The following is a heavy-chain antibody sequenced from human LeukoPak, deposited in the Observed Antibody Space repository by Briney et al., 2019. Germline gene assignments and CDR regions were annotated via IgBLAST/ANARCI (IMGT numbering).Heavy chain of an antibody. CDR1: GFTFSSYW. CDR3: ARDTYRFDDY. Sequence: GGSLRLSCAAAGFTFSSYWMSWVRQAPGKGLEWAASINEDGSDKYSVDSVRGRFTISRDNAKNSLYLQMRSLRAEDTAVYYCARDTYRFDDYWGQGTLVTVSS. CDR2: INEDGSDK. J-gene: IGHJ4*02. V-gene: IGHV3-7*01.